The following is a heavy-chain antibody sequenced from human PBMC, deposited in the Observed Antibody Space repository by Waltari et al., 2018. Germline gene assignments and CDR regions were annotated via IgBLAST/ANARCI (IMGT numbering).Heavy chain of an antibody. CDR2: NSHSGST. D-gene: IGHD3-22*01. Sequence: QVQLQQWGAGLLKPSETLSLTCAVYGGSFSGYYWSWIRQPPGKGLAWIGENSHSGSTNYTPTLKSRVTIAVDTSKNQFSLKLSSVTAADTAVYYCARGQGYYDSSGFVVDFDYWGQGTLVTVSS. J-gene: IGHJ4*02. CDR1: GGSFSGYY. CDR3: ARGQGYYDSSGFVVDFDY. V-gene: IGHV4-34*01.